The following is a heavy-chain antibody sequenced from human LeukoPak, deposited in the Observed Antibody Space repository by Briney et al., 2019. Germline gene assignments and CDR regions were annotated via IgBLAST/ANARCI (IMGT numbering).Heavy chain of an antibody. CDR2: ISAYNGNT. V-gene: IGHV1-18*01. D-gene: IGHD4-17*01. J-gene: IGHJ4*02. Sequence: ASVKVSCKASGYTFTSYGISWVRQAPGQGLEWKGWISAYNGNTNYAQKLQGRVTMTTDTSTSTAYMELRSLRSDDTAVYYCARESNTVTTRYFDYWGQGTLVTVSS. CDR3: ARESNTVTTRYFDY. CDR1: GYTFTSYG.